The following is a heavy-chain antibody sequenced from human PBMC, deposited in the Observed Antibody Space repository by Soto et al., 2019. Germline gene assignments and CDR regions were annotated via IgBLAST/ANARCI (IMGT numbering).Heavy chain of an antibody. Sequence: QVQLVQSGAEVKKPGSSVKVSCKASGGTFSRYTFTWVRQAPGQGLEWMGRIIPILDIPNYAQNFQGRVTITSDKSTTTAYMEPSSLTSDVTALYYGASHFTGVLVLGASPPGGDNYGWDVWGQGPTVTVSS. J-gene: IGHJ6*02. CDR3: ASHFTGVLVLGASPPGGDNYGWDV. D-gene: IGHD2-15*01. V-gene: IGHV1-69*02. CDR1: GGTFSRYT. CDR2: IIPILDIP.